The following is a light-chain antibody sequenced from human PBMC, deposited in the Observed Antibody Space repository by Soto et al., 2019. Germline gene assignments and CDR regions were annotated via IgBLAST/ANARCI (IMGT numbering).Light chain of an antibody. Sequence: QSALTQPPSASGSPGQSVAISCTGTSIDVGGYNYVSWYQQHPGKAPKLMIYEVSSRPSGVSNRFSGSKSGNTASLTISALQAEDEADYFCNSYTSSTSRPYVFGTGTKVTVL. CDR1: SIDVGGYNY. J-gene: IGLJ1*01. CDR2: EVS. CDR3: NSYTSSTSRPYV. V-gene: IGLV2-14*01.